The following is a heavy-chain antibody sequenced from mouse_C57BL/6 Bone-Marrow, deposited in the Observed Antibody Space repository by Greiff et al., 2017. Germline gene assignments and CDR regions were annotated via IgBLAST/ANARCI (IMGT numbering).Heavy chain of an antibody. J-gene: IGHJ2*01. D-gene: IGHD2-12*01. V-gene: IGHV1-69*01. Sequence: VQLQQPGAELVMPGASVKLSCKASGYTFTSYWMHWVKQRPGQGLEWIGEIDPSDSYTNYNQKFKGKSTLTVDKSSSTAYMQLSSLTAEDSAVYYCAIATTDYWGQGTTLTVSS. CDR1: GYTFTSYW. CDR2: IDPSDSYT. CDR3: AIATTDY.